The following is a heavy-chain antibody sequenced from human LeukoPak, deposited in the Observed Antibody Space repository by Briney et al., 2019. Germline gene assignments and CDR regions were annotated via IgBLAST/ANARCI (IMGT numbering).Heavy chain of an antibody. Sequence: NTSETLSLTCAVYGESFSGYYWSWIRQPPGKWLEWIGQIHHSGSTNYNPSLKTRVTISVDSSKNQFPLKLSSVTAADTAVYYCARHLQTLLYFDWYPRDAFDIWGQGTTVTISS. CDR3: ARHLQTLLYFDWYPRDAFDI. D-gene: IGHD3-9*01. CDR2: IHHSGST. J-gene: IGHJ3*02. CDR1: GESFSGYY. V-gene: IGHV4-34*01.